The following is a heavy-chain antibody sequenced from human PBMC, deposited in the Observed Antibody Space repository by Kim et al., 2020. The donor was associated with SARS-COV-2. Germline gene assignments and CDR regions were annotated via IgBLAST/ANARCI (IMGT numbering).Heavy chain of an antibody. D-gene: IGHD6-13*01. Sequence: GGSLRLSCVASGFTLSSYEMNWVRQAPGKGLEWVSYISSSGSTIYYADSVKGRFTISRDNAKNSLYLQMNSLRAEDTAVYYCAREVAAAGTGVGYFDLWGRGTLVTVSS. CDR2: ISSSGSTI. V-gene: IGHV3-48*03. J-gene: IGHJ2*01. CDR1: GFTLSSYE. CDR3: AREVAAAGTGVGYFDL.